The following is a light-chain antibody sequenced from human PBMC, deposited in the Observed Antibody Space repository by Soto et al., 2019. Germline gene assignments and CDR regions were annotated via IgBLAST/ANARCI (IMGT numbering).Light chain of an antibody. Sequence: QSVLTQPPSASASLGASVTLTCTLSSGYSNYKVDWYQQRPGKGPRFVMRVGTGGIVGSKGDGIPDRFSVLGSGLNRDLTIKNTQEEGESYYHWGEGHGRGSNCGGGVFGGGTKVTVL. CDR1: SGYSNYK. CDR3: GEGHGRGSNCGGGV. J-gene: IGLJ2*01. CDR2: VGTGGIVG. V-gene: IGLV9-49*01.